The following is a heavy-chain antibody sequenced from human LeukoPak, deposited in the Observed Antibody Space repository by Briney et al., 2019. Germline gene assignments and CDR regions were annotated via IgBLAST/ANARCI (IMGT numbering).Heavy chain of an antibody. CDR1: GFTFSSYA. CDR2: ISGSGGST. J-gene: IGHJ5*02. D-gene: IGHD2-2*01. CDR3: AKGDCSSTSCLRFDP. V-gene: IGHV3-23*01. Sequence: GGYLRLSCAASGFTFSSYAMSWVRQAPGKGLEWVSAISGSGGSTYYADSVKGRFTISRDNSKNTLYLQMNSLRAEDTAVYYCAKGDCSSTSCLRFDPWGQGTLVTVSS.